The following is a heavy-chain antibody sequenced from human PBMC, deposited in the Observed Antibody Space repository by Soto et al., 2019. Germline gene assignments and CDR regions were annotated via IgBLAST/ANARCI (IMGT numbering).Heavy chain of an antibody. J-gene: IGHJ5*02. CDR3: ARLGAYYQSLDP. CDR2: IYYSGTT. V-gene: IGHV4-39*01. Sequence: SETLSLTCTVSGDSIGSGTYYWGWVRQPPEKGLEWVGSIYYSGTTYYKPALKSRVTISADTPKNQFSLKLTSVTAADTAVYYCARLGAYYQSLDPWGPGTLVTVSS. D-gene: IGHD2-21*01. CDR1: GDSIGSGTYY.